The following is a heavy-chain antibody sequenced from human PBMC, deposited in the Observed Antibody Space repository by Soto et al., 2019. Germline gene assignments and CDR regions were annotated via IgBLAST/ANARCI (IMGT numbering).Heavy chain of an antibody. CDR3: ARDRGVATISPQSPLY. V-gene: IGHV1-18*01. CDR2: ISAYNGNT. CDR1: GYTFTSYG. D-gene: IGHD5-12*01. Sequence: QVQLVQSGAEVKKPGASVKVSCKASGYTFTSYGISWVRQAPGQGLEWMGWISAYNGNTNYAQKLQGRVTMTTDTSTSTDYMELRSLRSDDTAVYYCARDRGVATISPQSPLYWGQGTLVTVSS. J-gene: IGHJ4*02.